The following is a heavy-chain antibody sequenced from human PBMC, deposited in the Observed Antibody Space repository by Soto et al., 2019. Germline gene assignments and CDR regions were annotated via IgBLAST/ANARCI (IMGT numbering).Heavy chain of an antibody. V-gene: IGHV4-31*03. Sequence: QVQLQESGPGLVKPSQTLSLTCTVSGGSISSGGYYWSWIRQHPGKGLEWIGNIYYSGSTYYNPSLKSRVTISVDTSKNQFSLKLSSVTAADTAVYYCARAELNYYDSSGYPDYWGQGTLVTVSS. D-gene: IGHD3-22*01. CDR3: ARAELNYYDSSGYPDY. CDR2: IYYSGST. J-gene: IGHJ4*02. CDR1: GGSISSGGYY.